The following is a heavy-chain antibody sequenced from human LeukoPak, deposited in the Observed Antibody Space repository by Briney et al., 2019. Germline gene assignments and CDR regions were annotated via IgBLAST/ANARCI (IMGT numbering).Heavy chain of an antibody. J-gene: IGHJ4*02. CDR3: ARAASYSSSGKTRKNYYFDY. V-gene: IGHV1-2*02. Sequence: ASVKVSCKASGYTFTGYYMHWVRQAPGQGLEWMGWINPNSGGTNYAQKFQGRVTMTRDTSISTAYMELSRLRSDDTAVYYCARAASYSSSGKTRKNYYFDYWGQGTLVTVSS. CDR2: INPNSGGT. CDR1: GYTFTGYY. D-gene: IGHD6-13*01.